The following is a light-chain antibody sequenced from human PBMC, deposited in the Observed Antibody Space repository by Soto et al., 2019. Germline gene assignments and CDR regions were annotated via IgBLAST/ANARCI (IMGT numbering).Light chain of an antibody. J-gene: IGKJ3*01. Sequence: DIQLTQSPSFLSASVGDRVTITCRASQGISSYLAWYQQKPGKAPKLLIYAASTLQSGVPSRFSGSGSGTEITLTIRSLQPEDFATYYRQQLNCYPLTFGPWTKVDIQ. V-gene: IGKV1-9*01. CDR1: QGISSY. CDR2: AAS. CDR3: QQLNCYPLT.